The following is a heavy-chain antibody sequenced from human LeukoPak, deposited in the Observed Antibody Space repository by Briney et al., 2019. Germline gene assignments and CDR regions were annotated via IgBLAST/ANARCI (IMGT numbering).Heavy chain of an antibody. CDR3: ARVRGIAAAGTRYYYYGMDV. V-gene: IGHV4-59*01. Sequence: PSETLSLTCTVSGGSISSYYWSWIRQPPGKGLEWIGYIYYSGSTNYNPSLKSRVTISVDTSKNQFSLKLSSVTAADTAVYYCARVRGIAAAGTRYYYYGMDVWGQGTTVTVSS. CDR1: GGSISSYY. J-gene: IGHJ6*02. CDR2: IYYSGST. D-gene: IGHD6-13*01.